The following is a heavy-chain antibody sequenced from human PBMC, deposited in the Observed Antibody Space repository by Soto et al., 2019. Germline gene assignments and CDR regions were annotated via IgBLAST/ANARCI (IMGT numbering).Heavy chain of an antibody. V-gene: IGHV3-23*01. Sequence: EVQLLESGGGLVQPGGSLRLSYAASGFTFSSYAMSWVRQAPEKGLEWVSTINRSGGSTYYADSVKGRFTISRDNSKNTLYLQRNTLTVEDTAVYYCAKDPPQSGTTFDFWGQGTLVTVSS. CDR3: AKDPPQSGTTFDF. CDR2: INRSGGST. J-gene: IGHJ4*02. CDR1: GFTFSSYA. D-gene: IGHD1-1*01.